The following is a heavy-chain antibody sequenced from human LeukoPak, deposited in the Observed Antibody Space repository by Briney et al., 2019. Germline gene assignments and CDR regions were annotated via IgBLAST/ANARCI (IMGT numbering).Heavy chain of an antibody. Sequence: ASVKVSCKASGYTFTGYYMHWVRQAPGQGLEWMGWISPNSGGTNYAQKFQGRVTMTRDTSISTAYMELSRLRSDDTAVYYCARVLLSSGSYSYPGDDAFDIWGQGTMVTVSS. CDR2: ISPNSGGT. J-gene: IGHJ3*02. CDR3: ARVLLSSGSYSYPGDDAFDI. V-gene: IGHV1-2*02. D-gene: IGHD3-10*01. CDR1: GYTFTGYY.